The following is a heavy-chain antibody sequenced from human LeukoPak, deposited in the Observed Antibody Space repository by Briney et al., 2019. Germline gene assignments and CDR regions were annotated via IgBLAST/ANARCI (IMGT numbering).Heavy chain of an antibody. J-gene: IGHJ4*02. CDR1: GFTFSSYS. Sequence: GRSLRLSCAASGFTFSSYSMNWVRQAPGKGLEWVSYISSSSSTTYYADSVKGRFTISRDNAKNSLYLQMNSLRAEDTAVYYCARAPSLDYWGQGTLVTVSS. CDR3: ARAPSLDY. V-gene: IGHV3-48*01. CDR2: ISSSSSTT.